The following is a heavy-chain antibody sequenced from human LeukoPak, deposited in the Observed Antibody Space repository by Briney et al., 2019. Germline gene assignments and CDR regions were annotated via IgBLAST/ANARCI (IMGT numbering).Heavy chain of an antibody. J-gene: IGHJ4*02. CDR3: ARALPTWELSYFDY. CDR2: INPSGGST. CDR1: GYTFTSYG. V-gene: IGHV1-46*01. Sequence: ASVKVSCKASGYTFTSYGISWVRQAPGQGLEWMGIINPSGGSTSYAQKFQGRVTMTRDTSTSTVYMELSSLRSEDTAVYYCARALPTWELSYFDYWGQGTLVTVSS. D-gene: IGHD1-26*01.